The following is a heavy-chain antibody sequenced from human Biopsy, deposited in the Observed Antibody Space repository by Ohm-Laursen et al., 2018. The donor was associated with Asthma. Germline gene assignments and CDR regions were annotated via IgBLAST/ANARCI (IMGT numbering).Heavy chain of an antibody. J-gene: IGHJ3*02. CDR2: VSSDGHNK. D-gene: IGHD3-22*01. V-gene: IGHV3-30*03. CDR1: GFVFSQCG. CDR3: ARQSGQDYGDSSGFDI. Sequence: SLRLSCAASGFVFSQCGMHWVRQGPGKGLEWVALVSSDGHNKYYEQPVKGRFTISRDNSRNRLDLRINRLTVEDSAVYFCARQSGQDYGDSSGFDIWGQGTKVAVSS.